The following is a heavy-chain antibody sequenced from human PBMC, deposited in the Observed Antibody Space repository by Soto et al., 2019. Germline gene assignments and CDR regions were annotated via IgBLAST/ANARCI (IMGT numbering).Heavy chain of an antibody. D-gene: IGHD5-18*01. Sequence: QVQLQESGPGLVKPSETLSLTCAVSGGSIGNYYWSWIRQAPGKGLEWIGFISYSGSTNYSPSLKSRVTISVDRSKNQCSRKLSSVTAADTAVYYCARHRGSSYGYFDYWGQGTLVTVSS. CDR2: ISYSGST. V-gene: IGHV4-59*08. CDR1: GGSIGNYY. J-gene: IGHJ4*02. CDR3: ARHRGSSYGYFDY.